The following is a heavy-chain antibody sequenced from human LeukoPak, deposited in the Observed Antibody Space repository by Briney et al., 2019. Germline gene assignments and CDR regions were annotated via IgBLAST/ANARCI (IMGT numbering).Heavy chain of an antibody. Sequence: GGSLRLSCAASGFTVSTKYMSWVRQAPGKGLEWVSLIYSSGTTYYADSVKGRFTISRDNSKNSLYLQMNSLRAEDTAVYYCARDGGGIAVAPNWFDPWGQGTLVTVSS. D-gene: IGHD6-19*01. CDR2: IYSSGTT. CDR3: ARDGGGIAVAPNWFDP. V-gene: IGHV3-66*01. J-gene: IGHJ5*02. CDR1: GFTVSTKY.